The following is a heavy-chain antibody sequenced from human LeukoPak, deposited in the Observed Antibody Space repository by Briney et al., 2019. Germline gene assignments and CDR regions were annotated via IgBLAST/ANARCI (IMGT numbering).Heavy chain of an antibody. CDR2: ISTDGSYK. CDR3: ARSLIPGRWYFDL. CDR1: GFTFSSFP. J-gene: IGHJ2*01. D-gene: IGHD3-16*01. Sequence: GKSLRLSCAVSGFTFSSFPFHRVRQAPGKGLEWVAAISTDGSYKYHGDSVKGRFTISRDNPMNTLYLQMNGLRPDDTAVYYCARSLIPGRWYFDLWGRGTLVTVSS. V-gene: IGHV3-30*04.